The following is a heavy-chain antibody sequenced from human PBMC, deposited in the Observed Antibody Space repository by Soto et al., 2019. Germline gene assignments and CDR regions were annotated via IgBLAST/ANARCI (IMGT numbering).Heavy chain of an antibody. CDR1: GFTFSSYS. CDR3: ARVYCSGSYYLGVYYYGMDV. CDR2: ISSSSSTI. D-gene: IGHD3-10*01. Sequence: EVQLVESGGGLVQPGGSLRLSCAASGFTFSSYSMNWVRQAPGKGLEWVSYISSSSSTIYYADSVKGRFTISRDNAKNSLYLQMNSLRDEDTAVYYCARVYCSGSYYLGVYYYGMDVWGQGTTVTVSS. J-gene: IGHJ6*02. V-gene: IGHV3-48*02.